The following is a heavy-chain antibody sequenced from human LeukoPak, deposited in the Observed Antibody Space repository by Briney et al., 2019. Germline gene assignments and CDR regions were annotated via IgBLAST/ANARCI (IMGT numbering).Heavy chain of an antibody. CDR3: ARDGMGAWYGLDY. D-gene: IGHD6-19*01. Sequence: GGSLRLSCAASGFTFSSYNMNWVRQAPGKGLEWVSAISDSSRYIYYAGSVKGRFTISRDNTKNSLYQQINSLRAEDTAVYYCARDGMGAWYGLDYWGQGTLVTVSS. V-gene: IGHV3-21*01. CDR1: GFTFSSYN. J-gene: IGHJ4*02. CDR2: ISDSSRYI.